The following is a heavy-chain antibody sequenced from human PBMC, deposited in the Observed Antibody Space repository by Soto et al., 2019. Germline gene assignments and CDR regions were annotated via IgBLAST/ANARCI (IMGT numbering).Heavy chain of an antibody. CDR1: GVTFGICA. D-gene: IGHD3-3*01. CDR3: VKDLSSDFWSGYYYYYYYYGMDV. Sequence: PGGSLRLSSSASGVTFGICAMHWVRQAPGKGLEYGSASSINGRSAYDADWVKGRLTISRDNSKNTLYLQMSSLRAEDTAVYYCVKDLSSDFWSGYYYYYYYYGMDVRDQGTARTVS. J-gene: IGHJ6*02. V-gene: IGHV3-64D*06. CDR2: SSINGRSA.